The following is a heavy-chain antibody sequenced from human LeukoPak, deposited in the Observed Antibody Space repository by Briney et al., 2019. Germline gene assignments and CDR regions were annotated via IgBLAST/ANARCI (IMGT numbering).Heavy chain of an antibody. J-gene: IGHJ4*02. Sequence: PGGSLRLSCAASGFTFSSYGMHWVRQAPGKGLEWVAVISYDGSNKYYADSVKGRFTISRDNSKNTLYLQMNSLRAEDTAVYYCASSWESMPKYDYWGQGTLVTVSS. CDR2: ISYDGSNK. V-gene: IGHV3-30*03. CDR3: ASSWESMPKYDY. D-gene: IGHD1-26*01. CDR1: GFTFSSYG.